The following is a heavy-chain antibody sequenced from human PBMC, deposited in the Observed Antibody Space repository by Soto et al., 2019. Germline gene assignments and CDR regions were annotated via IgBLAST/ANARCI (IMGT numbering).Heavy chain of an antibody. CDR2: INHSGST. CDR1: GGSFSGYY. Sequence: KSSETLSLTCAVYGGSFSGYYWSWIRQPPGKGREWIGEINHSGSTNYNPSLKSRVTISVDTSKNQFSLKLSSVTAADTAVYYCARGSIAARPSYYYYGMDVWGQGTTVTVSS. D-gene: IGHD6-6*01. V-gene: IGHV4-34*01. J-gene: IGHJ6*02. CDR3: ARGSIAARPSYYYYGMDV.